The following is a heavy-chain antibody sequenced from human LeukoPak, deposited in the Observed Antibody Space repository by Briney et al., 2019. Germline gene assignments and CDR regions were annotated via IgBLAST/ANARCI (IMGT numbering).Heavy chain of an antibody. CDR1: GFTFSSYS. CDR2: ISSSSSYI. J-gene: IGHJ3*02. D-gene: IGHD3-10*01. CDR3: ARDDKGTFDI. Sequence: PGGSLRLSCAASGFTFSSYSMNWVRQAPGKGLEWVSSISSSSSYIYYVDSVKGRFTISRDNAKNSLYLQMNSLRAEDTAVYYCARDDKGTFDIWGQGTMVTVSS. V-gene: IGHV3-21*01.